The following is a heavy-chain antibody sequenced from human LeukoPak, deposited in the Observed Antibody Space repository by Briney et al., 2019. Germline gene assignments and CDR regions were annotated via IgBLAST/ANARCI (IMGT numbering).Heavy chain of an antibody. Sequence: SETLSLTCTVSGGSISSSNYYWGWIRRPPGKGLEWIGSMSYSGNTHYNPSLKSRVTISVDTSKNQFSLKLSSMTATDTAVYHCARGTHYYDSGGYGYFDYWGQGTLVTVSS. CDR2: MSYSGNT. CDR1: GGSISSSNYY. D-gene: IGHD3-22*01. CDR3: ARGTHYYDSGGYGYFDY. J-gene: IGHJ4*02. V-gene: IGHV4-39*01.